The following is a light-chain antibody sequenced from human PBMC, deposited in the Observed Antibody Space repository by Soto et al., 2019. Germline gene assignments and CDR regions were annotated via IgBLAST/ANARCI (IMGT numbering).Light chain of an antibody. J-gene: IGKJ5*01. CDR3: QQYDYLPFT. V-gene: IGKV1-33*01. CDR2: DAS. Sequence: DIQMTQSPSSLSASVGDRVTITCQASQGISNYLNWYQQKPGKAPRLLIYDASSLKTGVPSRFSGSGSGKDFTFTITSLQPEDIETYFCQQYDYLPFTFGQGTRLDI. CDR1: QGISNY.